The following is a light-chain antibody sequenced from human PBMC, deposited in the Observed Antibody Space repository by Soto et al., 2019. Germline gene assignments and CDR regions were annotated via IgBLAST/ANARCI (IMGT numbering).Light chain of an antibody. CDR1: QSVTSSY. Sequence: EIVLTQSPGTLSLSPGERATLSCRASQSVTSSYLAWYQQKPGQAPRLVIYGVSSRATGIPDRFSGSGSGTDFTLTISSLEPEDFAMYYCQQRVNWPPTFGGGTKVEI. J-gene: IGKJ4*01. V-gene: IGKV3D-20*02. CDR2: GVS. CDR3: QQRVNWPPT.